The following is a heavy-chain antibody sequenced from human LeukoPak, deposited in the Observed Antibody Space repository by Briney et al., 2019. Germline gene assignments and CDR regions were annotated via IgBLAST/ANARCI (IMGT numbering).Heavy chain of an antibody. CDR3: ARRYCTNGVCYFFFDY. Sequence: VASVKVSCKASGYTFTSYDINWVRQATGQRLEWMGWMNPNSGNTGYAQKFQGRVTMTRNTSISTAYMELSSLRSEDTAVYYCARRYCTNGVCYFFFDYWGQGTLVTVSS. CDR1: GYTFTSYD. V-gene: IGHV1-8*01. J-gene: IGHJ4*02. D-gene: IGHD2-8*01. CDR2: MNPNSGNT.